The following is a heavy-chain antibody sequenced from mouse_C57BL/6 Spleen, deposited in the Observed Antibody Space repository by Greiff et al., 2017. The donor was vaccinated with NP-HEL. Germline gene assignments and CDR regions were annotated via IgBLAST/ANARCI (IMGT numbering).Heavy chain of an antibody. CDR3: ANGSSWFAY. V-gene: IGHV5-17*01. J-gene: IGHJ3*01. Sequence: EVKLMESGVGLVKPGGSLKLSCAASGFTFSDYGMHWVRQAPEKGLEWVAYISSGSSTIYYADTVKGRFTISRDNAKNTLFLQMTSLRSEDTAMYYCANGSSWFAYWGQGTLVTVSA. CDR2: ISSGSSTI. D-gene: IGHD1-1*01. CDR1: GFTFSDYG.